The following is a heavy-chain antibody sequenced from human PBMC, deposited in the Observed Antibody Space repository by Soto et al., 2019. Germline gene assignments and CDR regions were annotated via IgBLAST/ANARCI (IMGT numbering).Heavy chain of an antibody. CDR2: ISAYNGDA. CDR1: GYTFSRSG. CDR3: ARGGSVLYYYYGLDV. V-gene: IGHV1-18*01. D-gene: IGHD1-26*01. Sequence: QVQLVQSGAEVRKPGASVKVSCKTSGYTFSRSGISWVRQAPGQGLEWMGWISAYNGDANYAQKLQGRVTMTTDTSTSTAFMELGSLTSDDTAVYYCARGGSVLYYYYGLDVWGQGTTVTVSS. J-gene: IGHJ6*02.